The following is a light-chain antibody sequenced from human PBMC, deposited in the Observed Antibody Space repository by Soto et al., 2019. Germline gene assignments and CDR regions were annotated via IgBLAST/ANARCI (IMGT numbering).Light chain of an antibody. CDR1: QNINNW. V-gene: IGKV1-5*03. CDR2: KAS. CDR3: QHYYNYPWT. J-gene: IGKJ1*01. Sequence: DIQMTQSPSTLSASVGDRVTITCRASQNINNWLAWYQQKPGKAPKLLIQKASTLQSGVPSRFSGSGSGTEFTLTISSLQPDDFSSYYCQHYYNYPWTFGQGTKVDIK.